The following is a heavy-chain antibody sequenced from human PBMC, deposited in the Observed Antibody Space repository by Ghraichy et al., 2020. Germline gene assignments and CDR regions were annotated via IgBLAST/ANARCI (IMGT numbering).Heavy chain of an antibody. V-gene: IGHV3-23*01. CDR3: AKLRRQRRITMIVVVIKAPYYFDY. CDR2: ISGSGGST. J-gene: IGHJ4*02. CDR1: GFTFSSYA. Sequence: GGSLRLSCAASGFTFSSYAMSWVRQAPGKGLEWVSAISGSGGSTYYADSVKGRFTISRDNSKNTLYLQMNSLRAEDTAVYYCAKLRRQRRITMIVVVIKAPYYFDYWGQGTLVTVSS. D-gene: IGHD3-22*01.